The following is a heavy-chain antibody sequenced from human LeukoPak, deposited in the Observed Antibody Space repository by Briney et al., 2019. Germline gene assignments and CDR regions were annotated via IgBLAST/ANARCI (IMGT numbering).Heavy chain of an antibody. Sequence: GGSLRLSCAASGLTFSSYGMHAVRQAPGKGVNWVSVISYYGSNKYYADSVKGRLTISRDNYKNTLYLQMNSLRAEDTDVYYCAKEGSSGWYLGYYGMDVWGQGTTVTVSS. J-gene: IGHJ6*02. D-gene: IGHD6-19*01. CDR2: ISYYGSNK. CDR1: GLTFSSYG. V-gene: IGHV3-30*18. CDR3: AKEGSSGWYLGYYGMDV.